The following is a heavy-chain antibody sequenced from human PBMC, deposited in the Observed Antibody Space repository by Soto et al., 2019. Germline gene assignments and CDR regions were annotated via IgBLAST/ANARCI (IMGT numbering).Heavy chain of an antibody. CDR2: ISSSSSTI. CDR3: ARENDYVWGSYRLNWFDS. D-gene: IGHD3-16*02. Sequence: GGSLRLSCAASGFTFSSYSMNWVRQAPGKGLEWVSYISSSSSTIYYADSVKGRFTISRDNAKNSLYLQMNSLRDEDTAVYYCARENDYVWGSYRLNWFDSWGQGTLVTVSS. CDR1: GFTFSSYS. J-gene: IGHJ5*01. V-gene: IGHV3-48*02.